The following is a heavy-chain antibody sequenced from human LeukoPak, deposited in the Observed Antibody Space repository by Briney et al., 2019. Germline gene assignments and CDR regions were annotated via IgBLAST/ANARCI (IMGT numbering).Heavy chain of an antibody. CDR2: IYYSGNTYYN. V-gene: IGHV4-39*02. CDR1: GGSISSTTYY. CDR3: AREGVGVSGGFDY. D-gene: IGHD2-15*01. J-gene: IGHJ4*02. Sequence: SETLSLTCTVSGGSISSTTYYWGWIRQPPGKGLEWIGSIYYSGNTYYNYYNPPLKSRVTISVDTSKNQFSLKLSSVTAADTAVYYCAREGVGVSGGFDYWGQGTLVTVSS.